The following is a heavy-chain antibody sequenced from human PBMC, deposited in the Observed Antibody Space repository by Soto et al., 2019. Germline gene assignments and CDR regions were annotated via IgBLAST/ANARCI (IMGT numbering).Heavy chain of an antibody. Sequence: RGGSLSLSCVASRFTFNRYWMTWVRQAPGKGLEWVANIEEDGSEKYYVDSVKGRFTISRDNAKNTLYLQMNSLRVEDTAVYYCARDGPPLGGMDVWGQGTSVTVSS. CDR3: ARDGPPLGGMDV. CDR2: IEEDGSEK. CDR1: RFTFNRYW. D-gene: IGHD3-16*01. J-gene: IGHJ6*02. V-gene: IGHV3-7*01.